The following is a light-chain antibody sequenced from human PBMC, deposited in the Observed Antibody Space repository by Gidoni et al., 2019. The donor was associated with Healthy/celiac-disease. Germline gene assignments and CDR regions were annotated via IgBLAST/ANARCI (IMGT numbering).Light chain of an antibody. J-gene: IGKJ2*01. V-gene: IGKV4-1*01. CDR1: QSILYSSNNKNY. Sequence: DIVMTQSPDSLAASLGERATINCKSSQSILYSSNNKNYLAWYQHKPGQPPKLLIYWASTRESGVPDRFSGSGSGTDFTLTISSLQAEDLAVYYCQQYYSPPYTFGQGTKLEIK. CDR2: WAS. CDR3: QQYYSPPYT.